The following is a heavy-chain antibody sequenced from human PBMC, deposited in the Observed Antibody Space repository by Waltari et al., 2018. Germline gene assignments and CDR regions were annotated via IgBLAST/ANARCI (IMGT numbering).Heavy chain of an antibody. D-gene: IGHD5-18*01. J-gene: IGHJ6*02. CDR2: INNDGSNT. CDR3: ARDRNTQLWSHNYYGMDV. V-gene: IGHV3-74*01. CDR1: GFTLRTYW. Sequence: VYGFTLRTYWMHWVRQAPGKGLVWVSRINNDGSNTNYADSVKGRFTISRDNAKNTLYLQMDSLRAEDTAVYYCARDRNTQLWSHNYYGMDVWGQGTTVTVSS.